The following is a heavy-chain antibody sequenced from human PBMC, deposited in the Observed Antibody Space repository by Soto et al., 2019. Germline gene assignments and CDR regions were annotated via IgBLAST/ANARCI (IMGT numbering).Heavy chain of an antibody. Sequence: PSETLSLTCTVSGGSVSSGDFYWSWIRQPPGKGLEWIGNIYYSGSTYYNPSLKSRATITVDSTNNQFSLKVSSVTAADTSVYYCARIPLDTALIYWFEPWGQGTLVTVSS. J-gene: IGHJ5*02. CDR3: ARIPLDTALIYWFEP. CDR2: IYYSGST. CDR1: GGSVSSGDFY. V-gene: IGHV4-61*08. D-gene: IGHD5-18*01.